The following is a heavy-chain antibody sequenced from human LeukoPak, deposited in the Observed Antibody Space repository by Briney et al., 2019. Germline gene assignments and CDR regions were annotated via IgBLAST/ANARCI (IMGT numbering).Heavy chain of an antibody. Sequence: GGSLRLSCAASGFTFSPCGMHWVRQAPGKGLEWVAFIRYDGNSKYYSDSVKGRFTISRDNSKNTLYLQMNSLRAEDTAMYFCAKDLTNWNDGTYFDYWGQGTLVTVSS. D-gene: IGHD1-1*01. V-gene: IGHV3-30*02. CDR2: IRYDGNSK. CDR3: AKDLTNWNDGTYFDY. CDR1: GFTFSPCG. J-gene: IGHJ4*02.